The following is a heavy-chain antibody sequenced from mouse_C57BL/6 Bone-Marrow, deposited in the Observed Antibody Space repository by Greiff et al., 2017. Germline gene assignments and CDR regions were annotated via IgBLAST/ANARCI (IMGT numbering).Heavy chain of an antibody. CDR3: AREDGYFSAWFAY. CDR1: GYTFTSYW. Sequence: QVQLQQPGAELVKPGASVKLSCKASGYTFTSYWMQWVKQRPGQSLEWIGELDPSDSYTNSNQKFKGKATLPVDKSSSTAYMQLSSLTSEDSAVYYCAREDGYFSAWFAYWGQGTLVTVSA. V-gene: IGHV1-50*01. D-gene: IGHD2-3*01. CDR2: LDPSDSYT. J-gene: IGHJ3*01.